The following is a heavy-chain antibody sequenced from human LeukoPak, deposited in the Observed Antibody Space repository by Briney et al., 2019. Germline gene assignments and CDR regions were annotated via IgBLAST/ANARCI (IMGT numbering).Heavy chain of an antibody. CDR2: ISGTSDST. V-gene: IGHV3-23*01. J-gene: IGHJ4*02. CDR1: GFTFSSYA. D-gene: IGHD1-26*01. CDR3: AKSSRIGVGAIAPADY. Sequence: GGSLRLSCAASGFTFSSYAMSWVRQAPGKGLEWVSAISGTSDSTYYVGSVQGRFTISRDNSKNTLFLEMNSLRAEDTAVYYCAKSSRIGVGAIAPADYWGQGTLVTVSS.